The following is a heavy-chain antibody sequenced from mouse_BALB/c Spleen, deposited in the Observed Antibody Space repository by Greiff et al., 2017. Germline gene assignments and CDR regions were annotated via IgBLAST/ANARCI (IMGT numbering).Heavy chain of an antibody. J-gene: IGHJ4*01. CDR2: ISYSGST. V-gene: IGHV3-2*02. Sequence: EVKLMESGPGLVKPSQSLSLTCTVTGYSITSDYAWNWIRQFPGNKLEWRDYISYSGSTSYNPSLKSRISITRDTSKNQIFLQLNSVTTEDTATYYCARENYYAMDYWGQGTSVTVSS. CDR3: ARENYYAMDY. CDR1: GYSITSDYA.